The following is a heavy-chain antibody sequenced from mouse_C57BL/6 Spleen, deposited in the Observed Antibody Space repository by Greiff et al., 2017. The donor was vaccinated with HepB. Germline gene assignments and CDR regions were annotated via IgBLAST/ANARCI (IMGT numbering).Heavy chain of an antibody. CDR2: ISDGGSYT. CDR1: GFTFSSYA. D-gene: IGHD2-1*01. J-gene: IGHJ1*03. CDR3: ASRLLHGGYFDV. Sequence: EVKLMESGGGLVKPGGSLKLSCAASGFTFSSYAMSWVRQTPEKRLEWVATISDGGSYTYYPDNVKGRFTISRDNAKNNLYLQMSHLKSEDTAMYYCASRLLHGGYFDVWGTGTTVTVSS. V-gene: IGHV5-4*03.